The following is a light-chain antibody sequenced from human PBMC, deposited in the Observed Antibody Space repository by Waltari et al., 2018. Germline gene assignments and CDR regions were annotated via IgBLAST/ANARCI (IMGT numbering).Light chain of an antibody. Sequence: QSALTQPPSASGSPGQSVTISCTGPSSDVGGYHFVSCYQHHPGKAPRLIIYEVSERPSGVPDRFSGSKSGNTASLTVSGLQAEDEADYYCSSYVANNNPVFGGGTKLTVL. CDR1: SSDVGGYHF. CDR3: SSYVANNNPV. CDR2: EVS. V-gene: IGLV2-8*01. J-gene: IGLJ2*01.